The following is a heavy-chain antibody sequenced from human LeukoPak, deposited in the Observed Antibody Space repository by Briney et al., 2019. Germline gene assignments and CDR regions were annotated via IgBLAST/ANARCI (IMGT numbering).Heavy chain of an antibody. CDR2: INPNSGGT. Sequence: GASVKVSCKASGYTFTSYAMNWVRRAPGQGLEWMGWINPNSGGTNFAQTFQGRVTMTRDTSITTAYMELSRLRSDATAVNYCARVRDDSGDYYRETLFDYWGQGSLVTVSS. V-gene: IGHV1-2*02. CDR1: GYTFTSYA. D-gene: IGHD3-22*01. J-gene: IGHJ4*02. CDR3: ARVRDDSGDYYRETLFDY.